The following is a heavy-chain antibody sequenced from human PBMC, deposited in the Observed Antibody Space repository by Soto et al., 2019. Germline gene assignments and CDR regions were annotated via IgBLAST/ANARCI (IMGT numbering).Heavy chain of an antibody. CDR1: GGSISVASHY. J-gene: IGHJ5*02. CDR3: ARRGMSVDSYDP. V-gene: IGHV4-39*01. D-gene: IGHD2-15*01. CDR2: IHYSGST. Sequence: QLQLQESGPGVAKPPDTLSLTCTVSGGSISVASHYWGWIRQPPGQVLEWIGIIHYSGSTYYNPSLKSRVPLSIDTSNNQFALRLTSVTAADRAVYYCARRGMSVDSYDPWGPGTLVTVSS.